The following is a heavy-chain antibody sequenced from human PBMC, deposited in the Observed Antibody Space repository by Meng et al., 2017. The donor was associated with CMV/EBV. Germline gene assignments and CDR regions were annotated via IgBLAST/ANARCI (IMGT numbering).Heavy chain of an antibody. Sequence: SETLSLTCTVSGGSISSYYWSWIRQPPGKGLEWIGYIYYSGSTNYNPSLKSRVTISVDTSKNQFSLKLSSVTAADTAVYYCARGPRYCTNGACSYYFDYWGQGTLVTVSS. J-gene: IGHJ4*02. CDR1: GGSISSYY. CDR3: ARGPRYCTNGACSYYFDY. V-gene: IGHV4-59*01. CDR2: IYYSGST. D-gene: IGHD2-8*01.